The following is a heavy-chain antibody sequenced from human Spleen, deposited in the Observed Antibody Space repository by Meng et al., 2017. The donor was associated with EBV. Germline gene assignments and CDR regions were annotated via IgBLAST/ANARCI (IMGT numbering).Heavy chain of an antibody. Sequence: HLQESGPGLVKPSQTLSLTCAVSGGSISSVGYSWNWIRQPPGKGLEWIGYIYHSASTYYDPSLKSRVTISVDRSKNQFSLKLSSVTAADTAVYYCVGGDEGRGYLHSWGQGTLVTVSS. CDR2: IYHSAST. J-gene: IGHJ4*02. CDR1: GGSISSVGYS. CDR3: VGGDEGRGYLHS. D-gene: IGHD2-15*01. V-gene: IGHV4-30-2*01.